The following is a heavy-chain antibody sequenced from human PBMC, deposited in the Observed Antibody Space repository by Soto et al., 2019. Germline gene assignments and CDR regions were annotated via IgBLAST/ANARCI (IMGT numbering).Heavy chain of an antibody. CDR1: GFTFSSYS. J-gene: IGHJ4*02. D-gene: IGHD5-12*01. V-gene: IGHV3-23*01. CDR2: IIGSGGST. CDR3: AASSPDGYNYISDY. Sequence: PGGSLRLSCAASGFTFSSYSMSWVRQAPGKGLEWVSAIIGSGGSTYYADSVKGRFTISRDNSKNTLYLQMNSLRAEDTAVYYCAASSPDGYNYISDYWGQGTLVTVSS.